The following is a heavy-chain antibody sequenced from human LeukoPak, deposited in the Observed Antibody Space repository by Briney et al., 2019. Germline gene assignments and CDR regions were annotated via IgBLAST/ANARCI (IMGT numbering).Heavy chain of an antibody. D-gene: IGHD3-3*01. Sequence: ASVKVSCKASGYTFTSYDINWVRQATGQGLEWMGWMNPNSGNTGYAQKFQGRVTMTRNTSISTAYMELSSLRSEDTAVYYCARGLYKYDFCRGSYHYYFDYWGQGTLVTVSS. CDR3: ARGLYKYDFCRGSYHYYFDY. CDR1: GYTFTSYD. V-gene: IGHV1-8*01. CDR2: MNPNSGNT. J-gene: IGHJ4*02.